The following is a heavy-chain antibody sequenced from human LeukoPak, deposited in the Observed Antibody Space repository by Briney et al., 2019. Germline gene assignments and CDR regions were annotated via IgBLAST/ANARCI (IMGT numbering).Heavy chain of an antibody. CDR1: GGTFSSYA. D-gene: IGHD3-16*01. V-gene: IGHV1-69*04. Sequence: SVKVSCKASGGTFSSYAISWVRQAPGQGLEWMGRIIPILGIANYAQKFQGRVTITADKSTSTAYMELSSLRSEDTAVYYCARRATLPGEYYFDYWGQGNLVTVSS. CDR3: ARRATLPGEYYFDY. CDR2: IIPILGIA. J-gene: IGHJ4*01.